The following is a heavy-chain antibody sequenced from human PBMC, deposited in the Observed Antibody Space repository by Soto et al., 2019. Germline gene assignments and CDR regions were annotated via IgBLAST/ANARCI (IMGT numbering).Heavy chain of an antibody. CDR1: EFTFRSYW. CDR2: ISGDGSGT. D-gene: IGHD1-7*01. J-gene: IGHJ3*01. CDR3: ARSLPGTYGAFDL. Sequence: GGSLRLSCAASEFTFRSYWMHWVRQSPGKGLVWVSRISGDGSGTNCADSVKGRFTISRDNAKNTVYLQIDSLRAEDTAVYYCARSLPGTYGAFDLWGQGTMVTVSS. V-gene: IGHV3-74*01.